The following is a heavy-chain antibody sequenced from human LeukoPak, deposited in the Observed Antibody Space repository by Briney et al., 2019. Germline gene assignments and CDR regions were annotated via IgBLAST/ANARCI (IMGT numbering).Heavy chain of an antibody. V-gene: IGHV4-39*07. D-gene: IGHD3-10*01. CDR1: GGSISSSSYY. CDR2: IYYSGST. J-gene: IGHJ4*02. CDR3: ARAIWYGSGTTAFDY. Sequence: SETLSLTCTVSGGSISSSSYYWGWIRQPPGKGLEWIGSIYYSGSTYYNPSLKSRVTISVDTSKNQFSLKLSPVTAADTAVYYCARAIWYGSGTTAFDYWGPGTLVTVSS.